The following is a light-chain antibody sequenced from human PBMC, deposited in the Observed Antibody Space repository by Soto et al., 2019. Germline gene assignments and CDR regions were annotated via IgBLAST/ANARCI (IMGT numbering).Light chain of an antibody. Sequence: EIVLTQSPATLSLSPGERATLSCRASQSVSSYLAWYQQKPGQAPRLLIYDASNIATGIPARFSGSGSGTDFTLTTSSLEPEDFAVYYCQQRSNRPSITFGQGTRLEIK. CDR2: DAS. J-gene: IGKJ5*01. CDR3: QQRSNRPSIT. V-gene: IGKV3-11*01. CDR1: QSVSSY.